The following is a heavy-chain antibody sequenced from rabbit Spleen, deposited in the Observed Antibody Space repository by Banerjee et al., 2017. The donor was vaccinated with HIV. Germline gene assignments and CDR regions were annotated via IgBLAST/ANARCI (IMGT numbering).Heavy chain of an antibody. V-gene: IGHV1S40*01. CDR1: GLDFSSYYY. CDR3: ARDTGSSFSSYGMDL. Sequence: QSLEESGGDLVKPGASLTLTCTASGLDFSSYYYMCWVRQAPGKGLEWIGCIYTDSGNTYYASWAKGRFTISKTSSTTVTLQMTSLTAADTATYFCARDTGSSFSSYGMDLWGPGTLVTVS. D-gene: IGHD8-1*01. CDR2: IYTDSGNT. J-gene: IGHJ6*01.